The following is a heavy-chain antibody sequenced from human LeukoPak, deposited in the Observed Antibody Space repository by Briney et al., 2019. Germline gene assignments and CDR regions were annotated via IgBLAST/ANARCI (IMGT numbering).Heavy chain of an antibody. V-gene: IGHV3-7*01. D-gene: IGHD5-24*01. J-gene: IGHJ6*02. CDR2: IKQEGSEK. CDR3: ARDLSFEGKDGYNSDYYYGMDV. Sequence: GSLGLSCAASGFTFSSYWMSWVRQAPGKRLEWVANIKQEGSEKYYVDSVKGRFTISRDNAKNSLYVQMNSLRAEDTAVYYCARDLSFEGKDGYNSDYYYGMDVWGQGTTVTVSS. CDR1: GFTFSSYW.